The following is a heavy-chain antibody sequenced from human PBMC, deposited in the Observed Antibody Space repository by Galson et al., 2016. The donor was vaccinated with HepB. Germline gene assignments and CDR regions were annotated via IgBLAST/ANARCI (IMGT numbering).Heavy chain of an antibody. Sequence: SLRLSCAASAFTLSNAAWMSWVRQAPGKGMECAGLIKRRTDGGTTHYAAPVKGRFTISRDDSKNTVYLQMNSLKSEDTGVYYCSAGFFDWGQGTLVTVSS. CDR2: IKRRTDGGTT. V-gene: IGHV3-15*01. CDR1: AFTLSNAAW. J-gene: IGHJ4*02. D-gene: IGHD3-3*01. CDR3: SAGFFD.